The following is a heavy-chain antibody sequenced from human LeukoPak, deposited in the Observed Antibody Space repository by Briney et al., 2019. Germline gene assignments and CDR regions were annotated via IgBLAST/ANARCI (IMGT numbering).Heavy chain of an antibody. CDR1: GFTFSSYG. Sequence: PGGSLRLSCVASGFTFSSYGMHWVRQAPGKGLEWVAVISYDGSDKYYADSVKGRFTISRDNSKNTLYLQMNSLRTEDTAVYYCGNHFPHFDYWGQGTLVTVSS. D-gene: IGHD3-3*02. CDR3: GNHFPHFDY. CDR2: ISYDGSDK. J-gene: IGHJ4*02. V-gene: IGHV3-30*18.